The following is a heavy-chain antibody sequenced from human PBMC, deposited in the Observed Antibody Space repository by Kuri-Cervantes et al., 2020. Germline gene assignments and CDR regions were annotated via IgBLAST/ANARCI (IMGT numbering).Heavy chain of an antibody. CDR3: ATGRSSIPYRNYYYYYYMDV. J-gene: IGHJ6*03. V-gene: IGHV4-34*01. D-gene: IGHD1-14*01. CDR2: INHSGST. Sequence: SETLSLTCAVYSASFSGYYWSWIRQPPGKGLGWIGEINHSGSTNYHPSLKGRVTISVDTPKNQFSLMVSSVTAADPAVYYCATGRSSIPYRNYYYYYYMDVWGKGTTVTVSS. CDR1: SASFSGYY.